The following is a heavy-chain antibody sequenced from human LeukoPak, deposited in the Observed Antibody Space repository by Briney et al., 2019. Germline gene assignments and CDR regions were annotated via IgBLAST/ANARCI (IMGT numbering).Heavy chain of an antibody. J-gene: IGHJ6*02. Sequence: PGGSLRLSCAASGFTFSSYGMHWVRQAPGKGLEWVAVISYDGSNKYYADSVKGRFTISRDNSKNTLYLQMNSLRDEDTAVYYCANIGGSGSLDVWGQGTTVTVSS. CDR3: ANIGGSGSLDV. CDR2: ISYDGSNK. CDR1: GFTFSSYG. V-gene: IGHV3-30*18. D-gene: IGHD3-10*01.